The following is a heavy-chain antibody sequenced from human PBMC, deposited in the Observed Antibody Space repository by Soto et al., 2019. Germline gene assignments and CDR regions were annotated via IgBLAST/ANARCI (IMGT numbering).Heavy chain of an antibody. Sequence: EVQLLESGGGLVQPGGSLRLSCAASGFTFSTYAMSWVRQAPGKGLEWVSAISGSGGDTYYVDSVKGRSTISRDNSKSTLYLQMNSLRADDTAVYYCVKDVMGATRYWGQGTLVTVSS. CDR2: ISGSGGDT. V-gene: IGHV3-23*01. J-gene: IGHJ4*02. CDR1: GFTFSTYA. CDR3: VKDVMGATRY. D-gene: IGHD1-26*01.